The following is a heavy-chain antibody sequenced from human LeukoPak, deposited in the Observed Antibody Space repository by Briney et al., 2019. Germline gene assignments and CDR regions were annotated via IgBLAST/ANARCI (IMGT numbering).Heavy chain of an antibody. CDR1: GYTFIAYF. CDR3: ARSPHILTGENFDY. D-gene: IGHD3-9*01. Sequence: ASVKVSCKASGYTFIAYFIHWVRQAPGQGPEWMGWINPKSGDTNYAQKFQGRVTMTRDTSTSTAYMELSRLRSADTAVYYCARSPHILTGENFDYWGQGTLLTVSS. CDR2: INPKSGDT. V-gene: IGHV1-2*02. J-gene: IGHJ4*02.